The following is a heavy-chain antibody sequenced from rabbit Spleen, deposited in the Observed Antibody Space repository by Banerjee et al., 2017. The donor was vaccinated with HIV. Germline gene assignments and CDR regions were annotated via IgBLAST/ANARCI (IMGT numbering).Heavy chain of an antibody. D-gene: IGHD8-1*01. V-gene: IGHV1S40*01. CDR2: AYAGSSGST. CDR3: ARDAGTSFSTYGMDL. CDR1: GFSFNSGYD. J-gene: IGHJ6*01. Sequence: QSLEESGGGLVKHGASLTLTCKASGFSFNSGYDMCWGRPAPGKGLEWVACAYAGSSGSTYSATWAKGRFTISKTSSTTVTLQMTSLTAADTATYFCARDAGTSFSTYGMDLWGQGTLVTVS.